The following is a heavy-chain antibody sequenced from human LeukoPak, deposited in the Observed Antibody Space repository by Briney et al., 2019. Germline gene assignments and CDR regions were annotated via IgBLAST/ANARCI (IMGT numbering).Heavy chain of an antibody. CDR2: INPSGGST. CDR1: GYTLTTYY. CDR3: ARAFTVRSRIDY. J-gene: IGHJ4*02. Sequence: ASVKVSCKASGYTLTTYYMHWVRQAPGQGLEWMGIINPSGGSTTYAQKFQGRVTMTRDTSTSTVYMELSSLRSEDTAVFFCARAFTVRSRIDYWGQGTPVTVSS. V-gene: IGHV1-46*01. D-gene: IGHD4-11*01.